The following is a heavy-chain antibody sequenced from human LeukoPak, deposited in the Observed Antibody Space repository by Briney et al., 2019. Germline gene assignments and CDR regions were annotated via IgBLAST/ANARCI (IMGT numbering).Heavy chain of an antibody. D-gene: IGHD3-16*02. CDR3: ARGHKANYDYVWGSYRYTPFDY. CDR1: GGSFSGYY. Sequence: SETLSLTCAVYGGSFSGYYWSWIRQPPGKGLEWIGEINHSGSTNYNPSLKSRVTISVDASKNQFSLKLSSVTAADTAVYYCARGHKANYDYVWGSYRYTPFDYWGQGTLVTVSS. V-gene: IGHV4-34*01. CDR2: INHSGST. J-gene: IGHJ4*02.